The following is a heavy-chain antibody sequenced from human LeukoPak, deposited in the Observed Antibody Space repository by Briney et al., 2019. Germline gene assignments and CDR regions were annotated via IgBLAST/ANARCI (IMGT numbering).Heavy chain of an antibody. CDR3: ARHRGITIFGVVNNWFDP. V-gene: IGHV1-69*13. CDR1: GGTFSSYA. CDR2: IIPIFGTA. Sequence: SVKVSCKASGGTFSSYAISWVRQAPGQGLEWMGGIIPIFGTANCAQKFQGRVTITADESTSTAYMELSSLRSEDTAVYYCARHRGITIFGVVNNWFDPWGQGTLVTVSS. J-gene: IGHJ5*02. D-gene: IGHD3-3*01.